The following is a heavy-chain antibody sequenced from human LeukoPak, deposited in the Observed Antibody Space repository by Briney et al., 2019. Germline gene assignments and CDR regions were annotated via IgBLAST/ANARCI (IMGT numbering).Heavy chain of an antibody. D-gene: IGHD4-17*01. J-gene: IGHJ5*02. CDR1: GFTFSSYA. CDR3: ARGFKSFYGDYGRFDP. Sequence: GGSLRLSCAASGFTFSSYAMHWVRQAPGKGLEWVAVISYDGSNKYYADSVKGRFTISRDNSKNTLYLQMNSLRAEDTAVYYCARGFKSFYGDYGRFDPWGQGTLVTVSS. V-gene: IGHV3-30-3*01. CDR2: ISYDGSNK.